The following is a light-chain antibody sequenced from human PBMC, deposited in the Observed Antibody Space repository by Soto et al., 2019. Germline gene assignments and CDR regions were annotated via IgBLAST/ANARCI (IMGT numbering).Light chain of an antibody. CDR2: GAS. CDR1: HSVGTY. Sequence: DIQMTQSPSSLSASVGDRLTITWRASHSVGTYLNWYQQIPGKAPKLLIFGASNLQGGVPSRFSGSGSGTDFTLTIGSLQLEDFATYYCQQSYSTPLTFGGGTRVDIK. V-gene: IGKV1-39*01. CDR3: QQSYSTPLT. J-gene: IGKJ4*01.